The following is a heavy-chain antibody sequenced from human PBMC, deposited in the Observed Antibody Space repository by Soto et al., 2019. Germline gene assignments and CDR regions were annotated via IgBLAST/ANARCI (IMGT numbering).Heavy chain of an antibody. J-gene: IGHJ4*02. CDR3: ARGIRRLYPPTLDY. CDR1: GFTFSDHY. Sequence: PGGSLRLSCAASGFTFSDHYMSWIRQAPGKGLEWVSYISSSSTYTDYADSVKGRFSISRDNAKNSLYLQMNSLRTEDTAMYYCARGIRRLYPPTLDYWGQGSLVTVSS. D-gene: IGHD3-10*01. V-gene: IGHV3-11*06. CDR2: ISSSSTYT.